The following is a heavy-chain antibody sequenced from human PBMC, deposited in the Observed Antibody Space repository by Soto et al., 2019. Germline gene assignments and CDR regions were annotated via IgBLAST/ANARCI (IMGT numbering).Heavy chain of an antibody. Sequence: GGSLRLSCAASGFTFSSYGMHWVRQAPGKGLEWVAVISYDGSNKYYADSVKGRFTISRDNSKNTLYLQMNSLRAEDTAVYYCAKEATLRYYYDSSGYYPFDYWGQGTLVTVSS. V-gene: IGHV3-30*18. CDR1: GFTFSSYG. J-gene: IGHJ4*02. CDR3: AKEATLRYYYDSSGYYPFDY. D-gene: IGHD3-22*01. CDR2: ISYDGSNK.